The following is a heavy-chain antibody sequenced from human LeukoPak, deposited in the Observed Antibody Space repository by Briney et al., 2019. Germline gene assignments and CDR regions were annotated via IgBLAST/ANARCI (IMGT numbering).Heavy chain of an antibody. CDR2: IDTTGDT. CDR3: TGGKSDSGVAIDI. V-gene: IGHV3-13*01. J-gene: IGHJ3*02. CDR1: GFTSSRYD. D-gene: IGHD2-15*01. Sequence: GGSLRLSCAASGFTSSRYDMHWVRQTPGKGLEWVSTIDTTGDTYYPDSVKGRFTFSRENAKNSLYLQMSSLRAGDTAIYCTGGKSDSGVAIDIWGQGTMVTVSS.